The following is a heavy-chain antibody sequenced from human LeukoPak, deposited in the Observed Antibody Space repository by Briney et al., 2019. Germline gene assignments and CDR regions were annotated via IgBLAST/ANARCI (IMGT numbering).Heavy chain of an antibody. D-gene: IGHD3-10*01. J-gene: IGHJ4*02. V-gene: IGHV3-30*02. CDR3: AKERLWFAELFPDY. CDR1: GFTFSSYG. Sequence: GGSLRLSCAASGFTFSSYGMHWVRQAPGKGLEWVAFIRYDGSNKYYADSVKGRFTISRDNSKNTLYLQMNSLRAEDTAVYYCAKERLWFAELFPDYWGQGTLVTVSS. CDR2: IRYDGSNK.